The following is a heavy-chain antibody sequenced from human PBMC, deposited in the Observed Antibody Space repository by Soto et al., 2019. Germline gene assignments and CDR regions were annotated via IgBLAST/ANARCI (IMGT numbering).Heavy chain of an antibody. V-gene: IGHV4-59*08. J-gene: IGHJ4*02. CDR1: GVSIRDYY. Sequence: QGQLLESGPGLVKPSETLSLTCMFSGVSIRDYYLSWVRLSPGKGLEWIGHVGDVRTTYNPSLKSRVDISLDTSRSTLALQMTSVTAADTATYYCARLSSAGINNRHFGGWGQGVPVTVSS. CDR2: VGDVRT. D-gene: IGHD3-3*02. CDR3: ARLSSAGINNRHFGG.